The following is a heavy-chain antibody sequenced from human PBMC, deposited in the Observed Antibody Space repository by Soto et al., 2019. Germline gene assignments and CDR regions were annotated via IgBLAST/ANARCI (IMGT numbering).Heavy chain of an antibody. V-gene: IGHV3-33*01. CDR3: VRGGFCSGGSCLNWFDP. Sequence: GGSLRLSCAASGLTFSGHGMHWVRQAPGKGLEWVALIWYDGSYAWYADSVKGRFTISRDDSKNTVYLQMNTLRVEETAFYYCVRGGFCSGGSCLNWFDPWGQGTLVTVSS. CDR2: IWYDGSYA. D-gene: IGHD2-15*01. CDR1: GLTFSGHG. J-gene: IGHJ5*02.